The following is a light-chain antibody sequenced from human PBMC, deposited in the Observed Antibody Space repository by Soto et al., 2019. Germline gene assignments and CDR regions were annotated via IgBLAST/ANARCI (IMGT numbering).Light chain of an antibody. CDR1: QSVLYNSNNKNH. V-gene: IGKV4-1*01. J-gene: IGKJ2*01. Sequence: DFVMTQAPDSLAVSLGERATINCKSSQSVLYNSNNKNHLGWFQQKPGHPPKLLIYGASFRPSGVPDRFSGSGSWTDITLTISSLQAEDVAVYYCQQYYSIPFTFGQGTKLEI. CDR2: GAS. CDR3: QQYYSIPFT.